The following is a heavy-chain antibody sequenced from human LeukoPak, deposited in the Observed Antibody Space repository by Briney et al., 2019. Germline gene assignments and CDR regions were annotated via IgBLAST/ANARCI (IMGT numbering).Heavy chain of an antibody. V-gene: IGHV3-66*04. CDR2: IYSGGST. J-gene: IGHJ5*02. Sequence: GGSLRLSCAASGFTVSSNYMSWVRQAPGKGLEWVSVIYSGGSTYYADSVKGRFTISRDNSKNTLYLQMNSLRAEDTAVYYCARLAYSSPSTPHDPWGQGTPVTVSS. CDR1: GFTVSSNY. CDR3: ARLAYSSPSTPHDP. D-gene: IGHD6-19*01.